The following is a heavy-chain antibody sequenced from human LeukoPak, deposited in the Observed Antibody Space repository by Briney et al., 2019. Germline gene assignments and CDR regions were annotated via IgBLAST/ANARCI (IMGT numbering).Heavy chain of an antibody. CDR1: GGSISSYY. V-gene: IGHV4-4*09. CDR3: AGRYSSSSALAWFDY. D-gene: IGHD6-6*01. Sequence: PSETQSLTCTVSGGSISSYYWSWIRQPPGKGLEWIGYIYTSGSTNYNPSLKSRVTISVDTSKNQFSLKLSSVTAADTAVYYCAGRYSSSSALAWFDYWGQGTLVTVSS. CDR2: IYTSGST. J-gene: IGHJ4*02.